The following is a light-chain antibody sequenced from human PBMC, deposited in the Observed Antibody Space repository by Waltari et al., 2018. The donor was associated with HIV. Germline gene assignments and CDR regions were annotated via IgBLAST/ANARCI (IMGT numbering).Light chain of an antibody. J-gene: IGKJ4*01. CDR1: QDVSNY. V-gene: IGKV1-16*02. CDR2: AAS. Sequence: DIQLTQSPPSLSASFGATFPITVRASQDVSNYLAWFQQKPGEPPKSLIYAASSLQSGVPSKFSGSGSGTHFALTISSLQPEDFATYYCQQYRAYPLTFGGGTNVE. CDR3: QQYRAYPLT.